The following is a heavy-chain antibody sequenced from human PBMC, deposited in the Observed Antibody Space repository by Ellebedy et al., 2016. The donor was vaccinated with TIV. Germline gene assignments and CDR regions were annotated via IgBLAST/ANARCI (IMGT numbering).Heavy chain of an antibody. Sequence: GESLKISCAASEFTFSTYSMNWVRQAPGKGLEWVSSISSTSTYTFYADSVKGRFTIYRDNAKDSLYLQMNSLTAEETAVYYCARGTHYYWFGMDVWGQGTTVTVSS. CDR3: ARGTHYYWFGMDV. CDR1: EFTFSTYS. CDR2: ISSTSTYT. V-gene: IGHV3-21*01. J-gene: IGHJ6*02.